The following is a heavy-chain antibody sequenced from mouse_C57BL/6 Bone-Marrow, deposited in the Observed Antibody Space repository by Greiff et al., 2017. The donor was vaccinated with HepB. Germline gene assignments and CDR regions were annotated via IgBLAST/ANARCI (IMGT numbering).Heavy chain of an antibody. V-gene: IGHV1-81*01. Sequence: QVQLKESGAELARPGASVKLSCKASGYTFTSYGISWVKQRTGQGLEWIGEIYPRSGNTYYNEKFKGKATLTADKSSSTAYMELRSLTSEDSAVYICARERYSGSRYSYVMDYWGQGTSVTVSS. J-gene: IGHJ4*01. CDR2: IYPRSGNT. CDR1: GYTFTSYG. D-gene: IGHD1-1*01. CDR3: ARERYSGSRYSYVMDY.